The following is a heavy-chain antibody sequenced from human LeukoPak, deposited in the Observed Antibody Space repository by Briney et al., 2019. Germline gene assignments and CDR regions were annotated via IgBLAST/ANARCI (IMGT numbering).Heavy chain of an antibody. CDR1: GGSISSSSYY. CDR3: ARVSNDFWSGYWFLAAPNNWFDP. D-gene: IGHD3-3*01. V-gene: IGHV4-39*01. CDR2: IYYSGST. J-gene: IGHJ5*02. Sequence: SETLSLTCTVSGGSISSSSYYWGWIRQPPGKGLEWIGSIYYSGSTYYNPSLKSRVTISVDTSKNQFSLKLSSVTAADTAVYYCARVSNDFWSGYWFLAAPNNWFDPWGQGTLVIVSS.